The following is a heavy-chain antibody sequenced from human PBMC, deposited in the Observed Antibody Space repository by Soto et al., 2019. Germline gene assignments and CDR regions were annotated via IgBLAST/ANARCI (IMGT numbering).Heavy chain of an antibody. J-gene: IGHJ5*02. CDR2: ISHDGINK. CDR1: GFSFSSYA. D-gene: IGHD6-19*01. V-gene: IGHV3-30-3*01. CDR3: ARDMYSSDYFVKWFEP. Sequence: QVRLVESGGGVVQPGRSLRLSCTASGFSFSSYAMYWFRQPPGKGLECVAVISHDGINKHYADSVKGRVTGSRDNSNHSLDLQLNSLRGEDTAMYSCARDMYSSDYFVKWFEPWGQGTLVTVSS.